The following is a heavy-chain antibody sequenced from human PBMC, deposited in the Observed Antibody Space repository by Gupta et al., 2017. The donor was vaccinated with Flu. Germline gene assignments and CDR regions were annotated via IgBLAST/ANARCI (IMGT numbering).Heavy chain of an antibody. D-gene: IGHD3-22*01. J-gene: IGHJ4*02. CDR1: GFPLSNYW. Sequence: EVQLVESGGGLVQPGGSLRLSCATSGFPLSNYWMTWVRQAPGKGLEWVATLKDDGTEKYYVDSVKGRFTISRDNAKNSLFLQMNGLRAEDTAIYFCARDQYDSTGMGWGYYYDNWGQGTLGIVSS. CDR3: ARDQYDSTGMGWGYYYDN. CDR2: LKDDGTEK. V-gene: IGHV3-7*04.